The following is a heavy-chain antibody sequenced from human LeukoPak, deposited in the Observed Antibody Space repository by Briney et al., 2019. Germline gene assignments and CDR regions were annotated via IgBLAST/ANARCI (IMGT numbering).Heavy chain of an antibody. Sequence: GGSLRLSCAASGFTFSSYAMSWVRQAPGKGLEWVSAISGSGGSTYYADSAKGRFTISRDNSKNTLYLQMNSLRAEDTAVYYCAREMAVAGNAFDIWGQGTMVTVSS. D-gene: IGHD6-19*01. J-gene: IGHJ3*02. CDR1: GFTFSSYA. CDR2: ISGSGGST. V-gene: IGHV3-23*01. CDR3: AREMAVAGNAFDI.